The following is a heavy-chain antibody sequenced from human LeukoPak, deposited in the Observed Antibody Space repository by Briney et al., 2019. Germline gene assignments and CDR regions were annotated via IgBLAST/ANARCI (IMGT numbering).Heavy chain of an antibody. CDR1: GGSISSYY. CDR2: IYYSAST. CDR3: AILYDDGSGPNWFDP. D-gene: IGHD3-10*01. V-gene: IGHV4-59*08. Sequence: PSETLSLTCAVSGGSISSYYWSWIRQPPGKGLEWIGYIYYSASTNYNPSLKSRVTISVDTSKNQFSLKLSSVTAADTAVYYCAILYDDGSGPNWFDPWGQGTLVTVSS. J-gene: IGHJ5*02.